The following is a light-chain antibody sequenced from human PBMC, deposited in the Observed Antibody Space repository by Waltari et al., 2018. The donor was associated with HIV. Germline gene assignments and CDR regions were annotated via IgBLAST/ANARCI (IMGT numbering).Light chain of an antibody. CDR3: AAWTDSLSGVV. Sequence: QSVLTQPPSASGTPGQRVTISCSGSSSNIGSYYVYWYQQLPGTAPKLLIYRNNQRPSGVPDRFSGSKSGTSASLAISGLRSEDEADYYCAAWTDSLSGVVFGGGTKLSVL. CDR1: SSNIGSYY. V-gene: IGLV1-47*01. CDR2: RNN. J-gene: IGLJ2*01.